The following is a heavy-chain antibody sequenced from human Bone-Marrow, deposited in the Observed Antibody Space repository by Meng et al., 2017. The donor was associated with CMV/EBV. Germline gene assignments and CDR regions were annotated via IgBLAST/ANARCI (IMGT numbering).Heavy chain of an antibody. Sequence: GGSLRLSCAASGFTFDDYAMHWVRQAPGKGLEWVSGISWNSGGIGYADSVKGRFTISRDNAKNSLYLQMNSLRAEDMALYYCAKDMSRVVVPAAIDYWGQGTLVTVSS. CDR2: ISWNSGGI. V-gene: IGHV3-9*03. J-gene: IGHJ4*02. CDR1: GFTFDDYA. D-gene: IGHD2-2*01. CDR3: AKDMSRVVVPAAIDY.